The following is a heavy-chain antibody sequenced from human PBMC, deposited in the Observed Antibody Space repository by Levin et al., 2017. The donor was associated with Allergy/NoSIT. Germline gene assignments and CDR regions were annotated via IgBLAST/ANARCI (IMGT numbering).Heavy chain of an antibody. D-gene: IGHD2-2*01. CDR3: ARGAITPAANWFDP. CDR1: GFTFSSYS. J-gene: IGHJ5*02. CDR2: IWYDGSRK. Sequence: PGGSLRLSCAASGFTFSSYSIHWVRQAPGKGLEWVAVIWYDGSRKYYADSVKGRFTISRDNSKNTLYLQMNDVRAEDTAVYYCARGAITPAANWFDPWGQGTLVTVSS. V-gene: IGHV3-33*01.